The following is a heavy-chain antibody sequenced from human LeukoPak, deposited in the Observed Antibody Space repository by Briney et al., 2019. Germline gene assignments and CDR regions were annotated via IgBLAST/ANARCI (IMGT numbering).Heavy chain of an antibody. Sequence: PGGSLRLSCAVSGFTFGNYDMTWVRQAPGKGLEWVSGISGSHYNTYYADSVKGRFTTSRDNSKNTLYLQMDSLRVGDTAVYYCAKGSLDGWLVTYRYFDNWGQGTLVTVSS. CDR3: AKGSLDGWLVTYRYFDN. J-gene: IGHJ4*02. V-gene: IGHV3-23*01. CDR2: ISGSHYNT. D-gene: IGHD6-19*01. CDR1: GFTFGNYD.